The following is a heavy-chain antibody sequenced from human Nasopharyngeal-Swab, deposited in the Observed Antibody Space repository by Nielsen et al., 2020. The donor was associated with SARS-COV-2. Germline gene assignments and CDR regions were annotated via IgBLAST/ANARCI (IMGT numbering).Heavy chain of an antibody. V-gene: IGHV3-66*01. J-gene: IGHJ4*02. D-gene: IGHD3-22*01. CDR1: GITFSNAW. CDR3: ARDTYDRSGYYSGY. Sequence: GGSLRLSCAASGITFSNAWMSWVRQAPGKGLQWVSVIYNGGSTYYADSVKGRFTISRDNSKNTLYLQMNSLRAEDTAVYYCARDTYDRSGYYSGYWGQGTLVTVSS. CDR2: IYNGGST.